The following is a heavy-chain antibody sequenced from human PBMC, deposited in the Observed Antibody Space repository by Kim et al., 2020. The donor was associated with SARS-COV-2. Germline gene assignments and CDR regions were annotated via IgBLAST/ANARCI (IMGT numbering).Heavy chain of an antibody. CDR1: GYTFTSYA. D-gene: IGHD3-3*01. V-gene: IGHV7-4-1*02. CDR2: INTNTGNP. J-gene: IGHJ6*04. Sequence: ASVKVSCKASGYTFTSYAMNWVRQAPGQGLEWMGWINTNTGNPTYAQGFTGRFVFSLDTSVSTAYLQISSLKAEDTAVYYCARDIGTITIFGVVIIPPSDMDVWGKGPTVTVSS. CDR3: ARDIGTITIFGVVIIPPSDMDV.